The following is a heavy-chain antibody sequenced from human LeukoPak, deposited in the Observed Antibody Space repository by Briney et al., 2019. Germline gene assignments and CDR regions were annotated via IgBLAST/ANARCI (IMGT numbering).Heavy chain of an antibody. CDR1: GGSMSPYH. Sequence: SETLSLTCTVSGGSMSPYHWGWIRQPPGKGLEWTGYIYYSGSTNYNPSLKSRVTISVDTSKNRFSLKLSSVTAADTAIYYCARAVSGRFGYWGQGTLVTVSS. J-gene: IGHJ4*02. CDR3: ARAVSGRFGY. D-gene: IGHD6-19*01. V-gene: IGHV4-59*08. CDR2: IYYSGST.